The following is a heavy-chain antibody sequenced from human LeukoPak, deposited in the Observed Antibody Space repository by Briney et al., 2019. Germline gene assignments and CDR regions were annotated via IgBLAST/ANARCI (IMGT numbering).Heavy chain of an antibody. J-gene: IGHJ4*02. CDR2: INHSGST. V-gene: IGHV4-34*01. D-gene: IGHD2-15*01. Sequence: SETLSLTCAVYGGSFSDYYWSWIRQPPGKGLEWIGEINHSGSTNCNPSLKSRDTMSVDTSKSQFSLKLSSVTAADTAVYFCAGRGYCSGDTCPPGYWGQGTLVTVSS. CDR1: GGSFSDYY. CDR3: AGRGYCSGDTCPPGY.